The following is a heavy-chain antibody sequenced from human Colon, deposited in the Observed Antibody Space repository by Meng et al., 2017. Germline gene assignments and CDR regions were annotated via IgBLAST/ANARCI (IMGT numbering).Heavy chain of an antibody. J-gene: IGHJ4*02. Sequence: QLQLQESGPGLVRPSETLSLTCTCSVGSISSSSYYWGWIRQPPGKGLEWIGYIYYSGSTYYNPSLKSRVTMSVDTSKNQFSLKLSSVTDADTVVYYCARVGACSGGSCYFRLFDYWGQGMLVTVSS. CDR2: IYYSGST. V-gene: IGHV4-30-4*08. CDR3: ARVGACSGGSCYFRLFDY. CDR1: VGSISSSSYY. D-gene: IGHD2-15*01.